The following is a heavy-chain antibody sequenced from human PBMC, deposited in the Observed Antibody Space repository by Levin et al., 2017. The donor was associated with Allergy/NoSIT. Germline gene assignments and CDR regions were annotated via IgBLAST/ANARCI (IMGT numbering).Heavy chain of an antibody. CDR1: GFTFSSYW. Sequence: PGGSLRLSCAASGFTFSSYWMSWVRQAPGKGLEWVANIKQDGSEKYYVDSVKGRFTISRDNAKNSLYLQMNSLRAEDTAVYYCARDRVFRYYDSSGYLMSGAFDIWGQGTMVTVSS. V-gene: IGHV3-7*01. J-gene: IGHJ3*02. D-gene: IGHD3-22*01. CDR3: ARDRVFRYYDSSGYLMSGAFDI. CDR2: IKQDGSEK.